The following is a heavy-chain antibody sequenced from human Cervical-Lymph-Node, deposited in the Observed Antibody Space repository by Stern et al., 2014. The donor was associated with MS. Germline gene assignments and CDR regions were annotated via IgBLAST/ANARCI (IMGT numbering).Heavy chain of an antibody. CDR2: IDGRANSI. D-gene: IGHD2-21*01. V-gene: IGHV3-11*01. J-gene: IGHJ4*02. CDR1: GFTFSDYY. CDR3: ARLSSRGVDWDFDS. Sequence: VQLVESGGGLVKPGWSLRVSCAASGFTFSDYYMSWIRQAPGKGLEWLSYIDGRANSIYYADSVKGRFTISRDNTKNSLFLQMNSLRAEDTAIYYCARLSSRGVDWDFDSWGQGTLVTVSS.